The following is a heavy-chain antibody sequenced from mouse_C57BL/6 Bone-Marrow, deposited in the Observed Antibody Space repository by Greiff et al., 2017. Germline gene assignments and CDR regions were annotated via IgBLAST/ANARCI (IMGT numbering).Heavy chain of an antibody. Sequence: QVQLKESGPELVKPGASVKISCKASGYAFSSSWMNWVKQRPGKGLEWIGRIYPGDGDTNYNGKFKGKAKLTADKSSSTAYMQLSSLTSEDSAVYFSEKWYCGSSSGDYWGQGTTLTVSS. D-gene: IGHD1-1*01. CDR2: IYPGDGDT. CDR3: EKWYCGSSSGDY. J-gene: IGHJ2*01. V-gene: IGHV1-82*01. CDR1: GYAFSSSW.